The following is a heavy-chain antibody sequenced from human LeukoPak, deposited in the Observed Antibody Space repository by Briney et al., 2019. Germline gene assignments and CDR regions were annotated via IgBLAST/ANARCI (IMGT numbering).Heavy chain of an antibody. CDR3: ARGAHDY. Sequence: GGSLRLSCAASGFTFSSYGMNWVRQAPGKGLEWVAIINQDGREKHYVDSVKGRFTISRDNAKDSLYLQMNSLRAEDTAVYYCARGAHDYWGQGALVTVSS. CDR2: INQDGREK. V-gene: IGHV3-7*01. CDR1: GFTFSSYG. J-gene: IGHJ4*02.